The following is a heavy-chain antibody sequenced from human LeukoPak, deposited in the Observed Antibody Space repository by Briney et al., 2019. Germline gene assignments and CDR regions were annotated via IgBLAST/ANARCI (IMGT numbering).Heavy chain of an antibody. CDR2: IYSAGGT. CDR3: VRNSGELGA. Sequence: PSGTLTLSCAVSGFSVSSYYRSWVRRPAGKGLEWVALIYSAGGTYYADSVKGRFTISRDNSKNTLHLQMNSLTAEDTAVYYCVRNSGELGAWGEGTLVTVSS. V-gene: IGHV3-53*01. D-gene: IGHD2-21*01. CDR1: GFSVSSYY. J-gene: IGHJ4*02.